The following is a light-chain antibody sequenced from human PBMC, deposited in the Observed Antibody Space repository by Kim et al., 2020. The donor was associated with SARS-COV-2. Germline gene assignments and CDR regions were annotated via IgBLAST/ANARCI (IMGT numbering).Light chain of an antibody. V-gene: IGKV3-20*01. J-gene: IGKJ2*01. CDR2: GTS. CDR1: QSVADNH. Sequence: LSPGERVILSCRASQSVADNHLAWFQQEPGQAPRLLIYGTSSRATGIPDRFSGSGSGTDFTLTISRLEPEDSAVYYCQQYVRPPYTFGQGTKLEI. CDR3: QQYVRPPYT.